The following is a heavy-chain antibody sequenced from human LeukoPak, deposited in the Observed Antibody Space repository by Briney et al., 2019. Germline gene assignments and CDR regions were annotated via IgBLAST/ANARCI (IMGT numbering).Heavy chain of an antibody. Sequence: PSETLSLTCTVSGGSISSGGYYWSWIRQHPGKGLEWIGYIYYSGSTYYNPSLKSRVTISVDTSKNQFSLKLSSVTAADTAVYYCARRRGDYLADVREYWFDPWGQGTLVTVSS. CDR2: IYYSGST. J-gene: IGHJ5*02. V-gene: IGHV4-31*03. CDR1: GGSISSGGYY. CDR3: ARRRGDYLADVREYWFDP. D-gene: IGHD4-17*01.